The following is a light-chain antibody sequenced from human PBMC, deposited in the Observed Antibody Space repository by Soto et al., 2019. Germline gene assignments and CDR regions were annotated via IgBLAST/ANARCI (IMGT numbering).Light chain of an antibody. V-gene: IGKV1-8*01. J-gene: IGKJ3*01. CDR2: AAS. CDR3: QQYYSYPPA. CDR1: QGISSY. Sequence: AIRLTQSPSSFSASTGDRVTITCRASQGISSYLAWYQQKPGKAPKLLIYAASTLQSGVPSRFSGSGSGTDFTLTISCLQSEDFATQYCQQYYSYPPAFGPGTKVDIK.